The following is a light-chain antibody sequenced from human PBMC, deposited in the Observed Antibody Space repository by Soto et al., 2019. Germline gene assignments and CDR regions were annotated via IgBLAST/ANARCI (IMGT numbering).Light chain of an antibody. CDR3: LQHNTSPRT. J-gene: IGKJ1*01. CDR2: AAS. CDR1: QGIRND. Sequence: IQMTQSASSLSTILGHSGPLPCRASQGIRNDLGWYQQRPGKAPKRLIYAASTLQPGVPSRFSGSGSGTDFTLTISSLQPEDLATYYCLQHNTSPRTFGQGTKVDI. V-gene: IGKV1-17*01.